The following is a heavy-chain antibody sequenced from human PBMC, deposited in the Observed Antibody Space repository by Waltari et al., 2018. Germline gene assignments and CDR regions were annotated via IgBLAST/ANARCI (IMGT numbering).Heavy chain of an antibody. Sequence: EVQLVESGGGLVQPGGSLRLSCAVPGFTFSTYWMSWVRQTPGKGLEWGANIRQDGSETHYVESVKGRFTISRGNSRNSLYLQMNSLRVEDTALYYCARDKIVGPTIFDSWGQGTLVTVSS. CDR3: ARDKIVGPTIFDS. D-gene: IGHD1-26*01. CDR2: IRQDGSET. V-gene: IGHV3-7*03. J-gene: IGHJ4*02. CDR1: GFTFSTYW.